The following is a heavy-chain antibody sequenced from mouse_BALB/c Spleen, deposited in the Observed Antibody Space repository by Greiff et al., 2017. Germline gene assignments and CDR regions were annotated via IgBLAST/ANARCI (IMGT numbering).Heavy chain of an antibody. V-gene: IGHV4-1*02. CDR1: GFAFSRYW. D-gene: IGHD1-2*01. CDR2: INPDSSTI. Sequence: EVKLVESGGGLVQPGGSLKLSCAASGFAFSRYWMSWVRQAPGKGLEWIGEINPDSSTINYTPSLKDKFIISRDNAKNTLYLQMSKVRSEDTAIYYCAREGDYYGYPAWFAYWGQGTLVTVSA. J-gene: IGHJ3*01. CDR3: AREGDYYGYPAWFAY.